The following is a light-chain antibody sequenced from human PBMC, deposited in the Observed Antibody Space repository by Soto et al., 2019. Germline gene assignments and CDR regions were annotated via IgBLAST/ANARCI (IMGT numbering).Light chain of an antibody. CDR2: GAS. CDR1: ESVSDNY. Sequence: IGLTQSPATLSLSPGDRATLSCRASESVSDNYLAWYQQRSGQAPRLVIYGASSRASAVPDRFSGSGSGGDFTLTISRREPEDFAVYYFQQYGSSPLTVGGGTKVEIK. CDR3: QQYGSSPLT. V-gene: IGKV3-20*01. J-gene: IGKJ4*01.